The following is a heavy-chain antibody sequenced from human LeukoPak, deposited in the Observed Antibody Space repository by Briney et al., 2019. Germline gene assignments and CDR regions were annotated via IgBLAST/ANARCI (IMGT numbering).Heavy chain of an antibody. CDR1: GGSITSYY. CDR3: ARHSGSSPHYFDY. Sequence: SETLSLTCTVSGGSITSYYWGWLRQPPGKGLEWIGFIYYSGSTHYKSSLNSRVTISVDTSRNQFSLRLSSVTAADTAVYYCARHSGSSPHYFDYWGQGTLVSVSS. J-gene: IGHJ4*02. D-gene: IGHD1-26*01. CDR2: IYYSGST. V-gene: IGHV4-59*08.